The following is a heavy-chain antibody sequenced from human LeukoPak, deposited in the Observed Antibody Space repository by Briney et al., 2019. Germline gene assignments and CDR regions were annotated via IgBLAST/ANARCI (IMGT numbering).Heavy chain of an antibody. Sequence: ASVKVSCKASGYTFTGYYIHWVRQAPGQGLEWMGWINPNSGDTNYAQKFQGRVTVTRDTSISTAYMELTRLRYDDTAVYYCARGQRGFDYVWGSAVGRDAFDIWGQGTMVTVSS. CDR2: INPNSGDT. CDR3: ARGQRGFDYVWGSAVGRDAFDI. D-gene: IGHD3-16*01. CDR1: GYTFTGYY. V-gene: IGHV1-2*02. J-gene: IGHJ3*02.